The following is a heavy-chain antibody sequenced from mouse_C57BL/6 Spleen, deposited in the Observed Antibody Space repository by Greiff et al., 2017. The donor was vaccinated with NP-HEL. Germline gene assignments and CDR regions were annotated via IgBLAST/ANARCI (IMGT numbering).Heavy chain of an antibody. CDR2: INPNNGGT. J-gene: IGHJ3*01. V-gene: IGHV1-22*01. CDR3: ARDYYGSSLFAY. D-gene: IGHD1-1*01. Sequence: QQSHGKSLEWIGYINPNNGGTSYNQKFKGKATLTVNKSSSTAYMELRSLTSEDSAVYYCARDYYGSSLFAYWGQGTLVTVSA.